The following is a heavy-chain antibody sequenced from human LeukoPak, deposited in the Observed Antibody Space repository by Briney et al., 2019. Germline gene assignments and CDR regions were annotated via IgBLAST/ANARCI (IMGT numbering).Heavy chain of an antibody. V-gene: IGHV1-69*05. D-gene: IGHD6-19*01. CDR2: IIPIFGTA. CDR3: AREQQGVAGTPFDY. Sequence: GASVTVSCKASGGTFSSYAISWVRQAPGQGLEWMGGIIPIFGTANYAQKFQGRVTMTRDTSTSTVYMELSSLRSEDTAVYYCAREQQGVAGTPFDYWGQGTLVTVSS. CDR1: GGTFSSYA. J-gene: IGHJ4*02.